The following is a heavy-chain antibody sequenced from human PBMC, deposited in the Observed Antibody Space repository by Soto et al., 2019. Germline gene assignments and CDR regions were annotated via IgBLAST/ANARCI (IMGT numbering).Heavy chain of an antibody. Sequence: GEALKISCKGSGYSFSSYWIGGVRQMPGKGLEWMGIIYPGDSDTRYIPSFHGPVTISAAKSISTAYLQWSSLQASDTAMYFCAIRSSLSSFDYWGPGPLVTLSS. D-gene: IGHD6-6*01. J-gene: IGHJ4*02. CDR2: IYPGDSDT. CDR3: AIRSSLSSFDY. CDR1: GYSFSSYW. V-gene: IGHV5-51*01.